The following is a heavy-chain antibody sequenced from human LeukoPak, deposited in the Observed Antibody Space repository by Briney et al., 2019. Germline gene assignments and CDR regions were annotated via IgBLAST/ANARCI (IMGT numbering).Heavy chain of an antibody. Sequence: SETLSLTCTVTGGSFTTYYWSWIRQPPGKGLEWIGHFYYSGSTNYNPSLKSRVTISVDTSRNQFSLKLTSVIAADTAVYYCARGQGGNYYLNYFDYWGQGALVTVSS. D-gene: IGHD1-26*01. J-gene: IGHJ4*02. CDR1: GGSFTTYY. CDR3: ARGQGGNYYLNYFDY. CDR2: FYYSGST. V-gene: IGHV4-59*01.